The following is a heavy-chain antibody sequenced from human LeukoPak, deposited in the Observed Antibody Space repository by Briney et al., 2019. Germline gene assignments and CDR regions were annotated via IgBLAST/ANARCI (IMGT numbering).Heavy chain of an antibody. CDR2: ISYDGSNK. CDR1: GFTFSSYG. Sequence: GGSLRLSCAASGFTFSSYGMHWVRQAPGKGLEWVAVISYDGSNKYYADSVKGRFTISRDNSKNTLYLQMNSLRAEDTVVYYCAKELMDYDFWSGLRKHYAFDIWGQGTMVTVSS. V-gene: IGHV3-30*18. J-gene: IGHJ3*02. D-gene: IGHD3-3*01. CDR3: AKELMDYDFWSGLRKHYAFDI.